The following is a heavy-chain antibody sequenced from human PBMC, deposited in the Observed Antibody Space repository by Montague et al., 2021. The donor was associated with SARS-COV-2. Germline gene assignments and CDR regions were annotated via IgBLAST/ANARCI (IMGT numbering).Heavy chain of an antibody. CDR1: GFTFSSYA. CDR3: AKLSNSGPTFFDS. D-gene: IGHD2/OR15-2a*01. CDR2: MSGSGADT. V-gene: IGHV3-23*01. Sequence: SLRLSCAASGFTFSSYAMSWVRQPPGKGLEWVSGMSGSGADTYYADSVKGRFTISRDNSKNTVFLQMSSLRAEDTAVFYCAKLSNSGPTFFDSWGQGTLVTVSS. J-gene: IGHJ5*01.